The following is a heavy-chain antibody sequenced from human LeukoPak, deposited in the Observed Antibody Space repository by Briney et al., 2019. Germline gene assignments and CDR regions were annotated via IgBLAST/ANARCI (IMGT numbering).Heavy chain of an antibody. V-gene: IGHV4-30-4*01. Sequence: SQTLSLTCTVSGGSISSADYYWSWLRQPPGKGLEWIGYIYYSGSTYYNPSLKSRVTISVDTSKNQFSLKLSSVTAADTAVYYCARYGEENYYGMDVWGQGTTVTVSS. CDR3: ARYGEENYYGMDV. D-gene: IGHD4-17*01. CDR2: IYYSGST. J-gene: IGHJ6*02. CDR1: GGSISSADYY.